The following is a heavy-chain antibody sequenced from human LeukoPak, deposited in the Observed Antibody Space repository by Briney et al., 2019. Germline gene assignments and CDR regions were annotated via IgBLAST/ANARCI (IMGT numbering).Heavy chain of an antibody. CDR2: IYPSDSDT. Sequence: GESLKISCKGSGYRFTNYWIGWVRQMPGKGLEWMGIIYPSDSDTRYSPSFQGQVTISADKSISTAYLQWRSLKASDTAMYYCARSGTTEGENDYWGQGALVTVSS. CDR3: ARSGTTEGENDY. D-gene: IGHD1-26*01. J-gene: IGHJ4*02. V-gene: IGHV5-51*01. CDR1: GYRFTNYW.